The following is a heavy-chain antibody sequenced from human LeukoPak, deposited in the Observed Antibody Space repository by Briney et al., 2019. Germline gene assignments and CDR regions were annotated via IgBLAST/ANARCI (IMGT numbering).Heavy chain of an antibody. CDR2: INPNSGGT. CDR3: ARWELGYSSSPFDY. J-gene: IGHJ4*02. V-gene: IGHV1-2*06. Sequence: ASVKVSCKASGYTFTGYYMHWVRQAPGQGREWMGRINPNSGGTNYAQKFQGRVTMTRDTSISTAYMELSRLRSDDTAVYYCARWELGYSSSPFDYWGQGTLVTVSS. CDR1: GYTFTGYY. D-gene: IGHD6-13*01.